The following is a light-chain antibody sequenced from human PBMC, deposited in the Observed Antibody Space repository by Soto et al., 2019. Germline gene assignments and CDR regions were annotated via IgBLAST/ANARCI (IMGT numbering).Light chain of an antibody. J-gene: IGKJ1*01. CDR1: QSVGSN. CDR2: GAS. V-gene: IGKV3-15*01. Sequence: EIVMTQSPATLSVSPGERATLSCRASQSVGSNLAWYQQKPGQAPRLLIYGASTRATGIPARFSGSGSGTEFTFTISSLQSEDFAIYFCQQYNNWPPDRTFGQGTKVEMK. CDR3: QQYNNWPPDRT.